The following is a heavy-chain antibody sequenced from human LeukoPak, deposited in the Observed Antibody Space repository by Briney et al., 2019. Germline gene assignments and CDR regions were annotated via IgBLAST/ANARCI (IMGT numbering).Heavy chain of an antibody. J-gene: IGHJ6*02. Sequence: GASVKVSFKASGGTFNSYAISWVRQAPGQGVGWMGGIIPIFGTANYAQKFQGRVTITADESTSTAYMELSSLRSEDTAVYYCARAGGSYYFDGMDVWGQGTTVTVSS. D-gene: IGHD1-26*01. CDR2: IIPIFGTA. CDR3: ARAGGSYYFDGMDV. CDR1: GGTFNSYA. V-gene: IGHV1-69*13.